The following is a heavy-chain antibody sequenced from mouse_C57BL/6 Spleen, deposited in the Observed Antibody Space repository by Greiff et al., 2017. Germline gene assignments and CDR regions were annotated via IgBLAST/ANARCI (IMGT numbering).Heavy chain of an antibody. J-gene: IGHJ4*01. Sequence: VQLQQSGAELVKPGASVKMSCKASGYTFTTYPIEWMKQNHGKSLEWIGNFHPYNDDTKYNEKFKGKATLTVDKSSSTVYLELSRLTSDDSAVYYCARGGIPANYYAMDYWGQGTSVTVSS. CDR1: GYTFTTYP. V-gene: IGHV1-47*01. CDR2: FHPYNDDT. CDR3: ARGGIPANYYAMDY. D-gene: IGHD3-3*01.